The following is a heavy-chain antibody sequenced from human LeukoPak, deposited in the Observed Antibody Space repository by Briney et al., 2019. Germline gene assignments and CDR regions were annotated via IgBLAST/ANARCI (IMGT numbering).Heavy chain of an antibody. CDR2: ISAYNGNT. J-gene: IGHJ4*02. CDR3: ARTVGRGYYFDY. D-gene: IGHD1-26*01. Sequence: ASVKVSCKASGYTFTGYYMHWVRQAPGQGLEWMGWISAYNGNTNYAQKLQGRVTMTTDTSTSTAYMELRSLRSDDTAVYYCARTVGRGYYFDYWGQGTLVTVSS. V-gene: IGHV1-18*04. CDR1: GYTFTGYY.